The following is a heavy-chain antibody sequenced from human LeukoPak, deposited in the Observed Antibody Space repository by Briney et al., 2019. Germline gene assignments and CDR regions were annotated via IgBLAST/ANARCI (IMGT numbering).Heavy chain of an antibody. CDR2: IYHSGST. CDR1: GGSISSSNW. CDR3: ARIVVVPAAIEYYFDN. Sequence: SGTLSLTCAVSGGSISSSNWWSWVRQPPGKGLEWIGEIYHSGSTNYNPSLKSRVTISVDKSKNQFSLKLSSVTAADTAVYYCARIVVVPAAIEYYFDNWGQGTLVTVSS. V-gene: IGHV4-4*02. D-gene: IGHD2-2*01. J-gene: IGHJ4*02.